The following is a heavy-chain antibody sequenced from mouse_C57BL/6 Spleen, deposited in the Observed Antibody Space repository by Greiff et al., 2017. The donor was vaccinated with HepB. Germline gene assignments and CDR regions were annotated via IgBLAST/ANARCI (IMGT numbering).Heavy chain of an antibody. CDR3: ATLYGGGP. CDR2: IYHRSGNT. D-gene: IGHD1-1*02. CDR1: GYTFTSYG. Sequence: QVQLQQSGAELARPGASVKLSCKASGYTFTSYGISWVKQSTGQGLEWIGEIYHRSGNTYYNEKFKGTATLTADNSSTTAYMELRSLTSEDSALYFFATLYGGGPWGQGTTLTVSS. J-gene: IGHJ2*01. V-gene: IGHV1-81*01.